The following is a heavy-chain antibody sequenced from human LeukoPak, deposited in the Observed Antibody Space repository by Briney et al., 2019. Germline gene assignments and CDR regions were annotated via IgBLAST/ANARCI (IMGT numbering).Heavy chain of an antibody. J-gene: IGHJ4*02. Sequence: PEASVKVSCKASGYTFTGYYMHWVPQAPGQGLEWMGRINPNSGGTNYAQKFQGRVTMTRDTSISTAYMELSRLRSDDTAVYYCARVVSSYGSSPIDYWGQGTLVTVSS. D-gene: IGHD5-18*01. V-gene: IGHV1-2*06. CDR3: ARVVSSYGSSPIDY. CDR1: GYTFTGYY. CDR2: INPNSGGT.